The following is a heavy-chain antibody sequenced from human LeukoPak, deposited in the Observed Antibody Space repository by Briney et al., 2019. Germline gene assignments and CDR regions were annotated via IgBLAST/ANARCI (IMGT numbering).Heavy chain of an antibody. J-gene: IGHJ6*03. D-gene: IGHD6-19*01. CDR1: GYTFTSYG. V-gene: IGHV1-18*01. CDR2: ISAYNGNT. Sequence: ASVKVSCKASGYTFTSYGISWVRQAPGQGLEWMGWISAYNGNTNYAQKLQGRVTMTTDTSTSTAYMELRSLRSDDTAVYYCARDGQQWLVRHYYYYYMDVWGKGTTVTVS. CDR3: ARDGQQWLVRHYYYYYMDV.